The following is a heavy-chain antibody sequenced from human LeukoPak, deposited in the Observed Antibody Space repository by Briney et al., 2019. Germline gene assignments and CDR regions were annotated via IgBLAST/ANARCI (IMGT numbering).Heavy chain of an antibody. CDR2: IIPIFGTA. D-gene: IGHD3-3*01. CDR3: ARDGTDYDLWSGYFI. Sequence: SVKVSCKASGGTFSSYAISWVRQAPGQGLEWMGGIIPIFGTANYAQKFQGRVTITADESTSTAYMELSGLRSEDTAVYYCARDGTDYDLWSGYFIWGQGTMVTVSS. V-gene: IGHV1-69*13. CDR1: GGTFSSYA. J-gene: IGHJ3*02.